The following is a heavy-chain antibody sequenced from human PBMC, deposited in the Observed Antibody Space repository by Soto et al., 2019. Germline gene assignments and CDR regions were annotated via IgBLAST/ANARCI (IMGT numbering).Heavy chain of an antibody. J-gene: IGHJ4*02. CDR2: INSDGSST. CDR3: ARGGDFWSGYYSLFDY. D-gene: IGHD3-3*01. Sequence: EVQLVESGGGLVQPGGSLRLSCAASGFTFSSYWMHWVRQAPGKGLVWVSRINSDGSSTSYADSVKGRFTSSRDNAKNTRYLQMNSVRAEDTAVYYCARGGDFWSGYYSLFDYWGQGTLVTVSS. CDR1: GFTFSSYW. V-gene: IGHV3-74*01.